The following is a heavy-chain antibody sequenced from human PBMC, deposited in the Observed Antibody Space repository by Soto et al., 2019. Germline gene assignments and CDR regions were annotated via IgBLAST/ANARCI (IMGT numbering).Heavy chain of an antibody. J-gene: IGHJ3*02. CDR1: GFTFSSYG. D-gene: IGHD3-10*01. V-gene: IGHV3-30*18. CDR2: ISYDGSNK. CDR3: AKDTDEEGFGEYHDAFDI. Sequence: GGSLRLSCAASGFTFSSYGMHWVRQAPGKGLEWVAVISYDGSNKYYADSVKGRFTISRDNSKNTLYLQMNSLRAEDTAVYYCAKDTDEEGFGEYHDAFDIWGQGTMVTVSS.